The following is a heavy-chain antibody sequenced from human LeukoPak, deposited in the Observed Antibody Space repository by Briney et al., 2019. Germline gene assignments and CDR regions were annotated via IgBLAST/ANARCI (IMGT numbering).Heavy chain of an antibody. CDR1: GGSISSGSYY. J-gene: IGHJ3*02. CDR3: ARRGAVAGLDVFDI. CDR2: IYTSGST. V-gene: IGHV4-61*02. D-gene: IGHD6-19*01. Sequence: PSQTLSLTCTVSGGSISSGSYYWSWIRQPAGKGLEWIGRIYTSGSTNYNPSLKSRVTISVDTSKNQFSLKLSSVTAADTAVYYCARRGAVAGLDVFDIWGQGTMVTVSS.